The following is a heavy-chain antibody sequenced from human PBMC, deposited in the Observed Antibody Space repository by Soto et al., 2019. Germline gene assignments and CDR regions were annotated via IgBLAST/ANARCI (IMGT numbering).Heavy chain of an antibody. Sequence: PGGSLRLSCAASGFTFSSYSMNWVRQAPGKGLEWVSSISSSSSYIYYADSVKGRFTISRDNAKNSLYLQMNSLRAEDTAVYYCARDFIRSDPRPPFFDYWGQGTLVTVSS. J-gene: IGHJ4*02. CDR1: GFTFSSYS. D-gene: IGHD2-21*01. V-gene: IGHV3-21*01. CDR2: ISSSSSYI. CDR3: ARDFIRSDPRPPFFDY.